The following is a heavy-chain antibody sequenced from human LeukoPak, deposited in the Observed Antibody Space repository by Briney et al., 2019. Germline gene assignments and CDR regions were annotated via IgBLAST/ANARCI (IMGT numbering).Heavy chain of an antibody. CDR3: ARVGDYALKD. D-gene: IGHD3-16*01. CDR2: IHYSRST. CDR1: GGSITSHY. J-gene: IGHJ4*02. Sequence: SETLSLTCTVSGGSITSHYWSWIRQPPGKGLEWVGYIHYSRSTNYNPSLKSRVTMSLDTSKNQFSLKLSSVTAADTAVYYCARVGDYALKDWGQGTLVTVSS. V-gene: IGHV4-59*11.